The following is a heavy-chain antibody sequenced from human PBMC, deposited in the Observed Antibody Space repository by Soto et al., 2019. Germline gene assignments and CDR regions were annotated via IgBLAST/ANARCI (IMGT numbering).Heavy chain of an antibody. J-gene: IGHJ6*03. CDR1: GFTVSSNY. V-gene: IGHV3-66*01. CDR2: IYSGGST. CDR3: ARSLGQLVRGYYYYYYMDV. Sequence: GGSLRLSCAASGFTVSSNYMSWVRQAPGKGLEWVSVIYSGGSTYYADSVKGRFTVSRDNSKNTLYLQMNSLRAEDTAVYYCARSLGQLVRGYYYYYYMDVWGKGTTVTVSS. D-gene: IGHD6-6*01.